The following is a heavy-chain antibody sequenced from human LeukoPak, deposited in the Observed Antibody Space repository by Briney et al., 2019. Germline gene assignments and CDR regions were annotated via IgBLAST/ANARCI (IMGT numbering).Heavy chain of an antibody. CDR2: MNPNSGNT. V-gene: IGHV1-8*01. J-gene: IGHJ4*02. D-gene: IGHD2-15*01. CDR1: GYTFTSYD. Sequence: ASVKVSCKASGYTFTSYDINWVRQATGQGLEWMGWMNPNSGNTGYAQKFQGRVTMTRNTSISTAYMELSSLRSEDTAVYYCANLGYCSGGSCYGPFRPMDVWGQGTLVTVSS. CDR3: ANLGYCSGGSCYGPFRPMDV.